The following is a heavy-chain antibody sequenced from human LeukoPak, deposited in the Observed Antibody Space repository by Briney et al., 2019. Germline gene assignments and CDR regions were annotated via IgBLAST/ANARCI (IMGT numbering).Heavy chain of an antibody. CDR1: GYTFTSYG. CDR2: ISAYNGNT. V-gene: IGHV1-18*01. CDR3: AREWFGEPGGAQIDY. D-gene: IGHD3-10*01. J-gene: IGHJ4*02. Sequence: ASVKVSCKASGYTFTSYGIGWVRQAPGQGLEWMGWISAYNGNTNYAQKLQGRVTMTTDTSTSTAYMELRSLRSDDTAVYYCAREWFGEPGGAQIDYWGQGTLVTVSS.